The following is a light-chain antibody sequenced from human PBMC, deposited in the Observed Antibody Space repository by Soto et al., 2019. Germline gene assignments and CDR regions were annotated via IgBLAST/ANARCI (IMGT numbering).Light chain of an antibody. Sequence: AIRMTQSPSSLSASTGDRVTITCRASQGISSYLAWYQQKPGKAPKLLIYDVSTLQSGVPSRFSGTGSGTEFTLTISSLQPEDFATYYCQHYNSYSEAFGQGTKVDIK. CDR3: QHYNSYSEA. J-gene: IGKJ1*01. CDR1: QGISSY. CDR2: DVS. V-gene: IGKV1-8*01.